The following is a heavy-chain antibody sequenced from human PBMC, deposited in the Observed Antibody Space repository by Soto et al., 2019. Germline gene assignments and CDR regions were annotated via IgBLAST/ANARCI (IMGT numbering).Heavy chain of an antibody. CDR3: ARHLSPRCSGGSCPHFDY. J-gene: IGHJ4*02. Sequence: SETLSLTCTVSGGSISSYYWSWIRQPPGKGLEWIGYIYYSGSTNYNPSLKSRFTISVDTSKNQFSLKLSSVTAADTAVYYCARHLSPRCSGGSCPHFDYWGQGTLVTVSS. V-gene: IGHV4-59*08. D-gene: IGHD2-15*01. CDR1: GGSISSYY. CDR2: IYYSGST.